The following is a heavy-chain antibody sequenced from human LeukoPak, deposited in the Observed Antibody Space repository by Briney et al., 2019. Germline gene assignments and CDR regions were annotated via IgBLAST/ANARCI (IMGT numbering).Heavy chain of an antibody. Sequence: SETLSLTCTVSGGSISSSSYYWGWIRQPPGKGLEWIGSIYYSGSTYYNPSLKGRVTISVDTSKNQFSLKLSSVTAADTAVYYCASEWFGELRHHYYYYGMDVWGQGTTVTVSS. D-gene: IGHD3-10*01. J-gene: IGHJ6*02. V-gene: IGHV4-39*01. CDR2: IYYSGST. CDR3: ASEWFGELRHHYYYYGMDV. CDR1: GGSISSSSYY.